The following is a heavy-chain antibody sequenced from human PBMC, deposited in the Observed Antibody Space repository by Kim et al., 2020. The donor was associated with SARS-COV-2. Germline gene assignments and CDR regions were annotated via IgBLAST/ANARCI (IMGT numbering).Heavy chain of an antibody. V-gene: IGHV3-48*03. CDR2: ISSSGSTI. Sequence: GGSLRLSCAASGFTFSSYEMNWVRQAPGKGLEWVSYISSSGSTIYYADSVKGRFTISRDNAKNSLYLQMNSLRAEDTAVYYCARQEDCGGDCSFDYWGQGTLVTVSS. CDR3: ARQEDCGGDCSFDY. D-gene: IGHD2-21*02. CDR1: GFTFSSYE. J-gene: IGHJ4*02.